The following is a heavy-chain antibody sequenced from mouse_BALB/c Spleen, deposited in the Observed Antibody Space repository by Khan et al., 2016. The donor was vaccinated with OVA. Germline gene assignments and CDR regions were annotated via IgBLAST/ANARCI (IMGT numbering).Heavy chain of an antibody. V-gene: IGHV2-6-1*01. CDR2: IWSDGST. CDR1: GFSLTSYG. CDR3: ARHAFSYYGTAMDY. Sequence: VKLLESGPGLVAPSQSLSITCTISGFSLTSYGVHWVRQPPGKGLEWLVMIWSDGSTTYNSALKSRLSISKDNSKSQVVLKMNSLQTDDTAMYYCARHAFSYYGTAMDYWGQGTSVTVSS. D-gene: IGHD1-1*01. J-gene: IGHJ4*01.